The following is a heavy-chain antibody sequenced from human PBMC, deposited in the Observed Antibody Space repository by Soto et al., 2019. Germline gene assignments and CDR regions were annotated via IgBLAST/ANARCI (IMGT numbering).Heavy chain of an antibody. V-gene: IGHV4-31*03. CDR1: GGSISSGGYY. D-gene: IGHD2-15*01. CDR3: ARHSIYCSGGSCQGAFDI. Sequence: PSETLSLTCTVSGGSISSGGYYWSWIRQHPRKSLEWIGYIYYSGSTYYNPSLKSRVTISVDTSKNQFSLKLSSVTAADTAVYYCARHSIYCSGGSCQGAFDIWGQGTMVTVSS. CDR2: IYYSGST. J-gene: IGHJ3*02.